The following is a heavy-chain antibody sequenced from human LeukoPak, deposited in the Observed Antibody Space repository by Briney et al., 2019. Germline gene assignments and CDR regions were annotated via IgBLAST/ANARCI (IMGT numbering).Heavy chain of an antibody. J-gene: IGHJ4*02. CDR2: IRGSGGTT. D-gene: IGHD2-2*02. V-gene: IGHV3-23*01. CDR1: GFTFSGCA. CDR3: ARDRGVPAAIVAFWDY. Sequence: GGSLRLSCAASGFTFSGCAMSWVRQAPGKGLEWVSAIRGSGGTTYYADSVKGRFTISRDNSKDTLYLQMNSLRAEDTAVYYCARDRGVPAAIVAFWDYWGQGTLVTVSS.